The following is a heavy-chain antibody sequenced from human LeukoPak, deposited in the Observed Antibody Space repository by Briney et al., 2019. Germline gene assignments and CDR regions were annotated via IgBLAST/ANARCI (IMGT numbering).Heavy chain of an antibody. V-gene: IGHV1-69*06. CDR2: IIPMFGAA. D-gene: IGHD5-18*01. CDR3: ARGYSYGIDY. Sequence: SVKVSCKDSGGTFSNYAISWVRQAPGQGLEWMGGIIPMFGAANYAQKFQGRVTIISDKSTRTAYMELSRLRSDDTAVHYCARGYSYGIDYWGQGTLVTVSS. CDR1: GGTFSNYA. J-gene: IGHJ4*02.